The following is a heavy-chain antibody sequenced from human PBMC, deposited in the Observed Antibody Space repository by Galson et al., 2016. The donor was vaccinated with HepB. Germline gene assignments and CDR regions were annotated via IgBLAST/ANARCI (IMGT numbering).Heavy chain of an antibody. CDR3: ARGGHEILACYPTPYSYYGLDV. D-gene: IGHD3-9*01. CDR1: GGSISSSKW. V-gene: IGHV4-4*02. CDR2: IFHSGST. J-gene: IGHJ6*02. Sequence: SETLSLTCAVSGGSISSSKWWSWVRQPPGKGLEWIGEIFHSGSTTYNTSLKSRVTISLDKSKTQCSLTLSSVTAADPAVYYCARGGHEILACYPTPYSYYGLDVWGQGTTVIVSS.